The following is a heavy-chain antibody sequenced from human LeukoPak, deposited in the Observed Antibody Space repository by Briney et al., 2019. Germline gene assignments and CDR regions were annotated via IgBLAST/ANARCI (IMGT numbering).Heavy chain of an antibody. J-gene: IGHJ6*03. CDR2: IDSSSSTI. V-gene: IGHV3-48*04. D-gene: IGHD1-26*01. CDR1: GFIFSDYN. CDR3: ARVGGELRESYYYYMDV. Sequence: GGSLRLSCEASGFIFSDYNMNWVRQAPGKGLEWLSFIDSSSSTIYYADSVKGRFAISRDNAKNSLFLQMNSLRAEDTAVYYCARVGGELRESYYYYMDVWGKGTTVTVSS.